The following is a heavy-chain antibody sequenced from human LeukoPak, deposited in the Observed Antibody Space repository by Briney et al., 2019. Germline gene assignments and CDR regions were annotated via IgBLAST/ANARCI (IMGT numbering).Heavy chain of an antibody. Sequence: PGGSLRLSCAASGFTFSSYAMTWVRQGPGKGLEWVSDISGGGGSTYYADSVKGRFTISRDNSKSTLYLQMHSLRAEDTAVYHCAIYGGSGTNAFDMWGQGTMVTVSS. D-gene: IGHD5-12*01. CDR3: AIYGGSGTNAFDM. CDR1: GFTFSSYA. CDR2: ISGGGGST. V-gene: IGHV3-23*01. J-gene: IGHJ3*02.